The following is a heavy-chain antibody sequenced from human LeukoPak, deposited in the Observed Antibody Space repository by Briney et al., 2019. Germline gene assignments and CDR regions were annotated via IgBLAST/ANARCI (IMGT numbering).Heavy chain of an antibody. CDR1: GGTFSSYA. J-gene: IGHJ4*02. Sequence: PGESLKISCKASGGTFSSYAISWVRQAPGQGLEWMGGIIPIFGTANYAQKFQGRVTITADESTSTAYMELSSLRSEDTAVYYCAMGSGSSWLVEWVYWGQGTLVTASS. CDR3: AMGSGSSWLVEWVY. D-gene: IGHD6-13*01. CDR2: IIPIFGTA. V-gene: IGHV1-69*01.